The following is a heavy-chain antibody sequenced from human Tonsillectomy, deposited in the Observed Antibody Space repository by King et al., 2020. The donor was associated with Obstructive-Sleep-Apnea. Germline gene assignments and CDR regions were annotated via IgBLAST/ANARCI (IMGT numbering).Heavy chain of an antibody. CDR2: IYWDDDK. Sequence: VTLKESGPTLVKPTQTLTLTCTFSGFSLSTSGVGVGWIRQPPGKALEWLALIYWDDDKLYSPSLKSRLTITKDTSKNQVVLTMTNMDPVDTATYFCAHRRMLTYYFDYWGQGTLVTVSS. CDR3: AHRRMLTYYFDY. J-gene: IGHJ4*02. D-gene: IGHD2-8*01. V-gene: IGHV2-5*02. CDR1: GFSLSTSGVG.